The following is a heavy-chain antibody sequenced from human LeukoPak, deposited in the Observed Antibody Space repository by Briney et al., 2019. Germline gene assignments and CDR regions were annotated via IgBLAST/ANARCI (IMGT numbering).Heavy chain of an antibody. CDR1: GFTFSTYA. CDR2: ISNDGSDK. V-gene: IGHV3-30*04. J-gene: IGHJ4*02. D-gene: IGHD3-22*01. CDR3: ARGTYYYDTNGYYSGGLGY. Sequence: GSLRLSCAASGFTFSTYAMHWVRQAPGRGLECVSVISNDGSDKYYPDSVRGRFTISRDNSENTLFLQMNSLRAEDTAVYYCARGTYYYDTNGYYSGGLGYWGQGTLVTVSS.